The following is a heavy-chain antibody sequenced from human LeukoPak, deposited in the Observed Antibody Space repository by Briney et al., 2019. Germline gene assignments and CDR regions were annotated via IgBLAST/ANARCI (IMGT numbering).Heavy chain of an antibody. CDR2: IWYDGSNK. D-gene: IGHD1-26*01. Sequence: GGSLRLSCAASGFTFSSYCMHWVRQAPGKGLEWVAVIWYDGSNKYYADSVKGRFTISRDNSKNTLYLQMNSLRAEDTAVYYCARDHSGSYFSSYWGQGTLVTVSS. CDR1: GFTFSSYC. J-gene: IGHJ4*02. CDR3: ARDHSGSYFSSY. V-gene: IGHV3-33*01.